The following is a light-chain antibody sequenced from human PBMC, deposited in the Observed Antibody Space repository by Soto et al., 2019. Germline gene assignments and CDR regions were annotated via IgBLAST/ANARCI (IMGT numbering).Light chain of an antibody. CDR1: SRHNTNA. Sequence: QSALTQSPSASASLGASVKLTCTLSSRHNTNAIAWHQQQPKKGPRFLMKVNSDGSHFKGDGIPDRFSGSSSGAERYLTISSLQSEDEADYYCQAWATGIHIFGGGTKVTVL. J-gene: IGLJ2*01. CDR2: VNSDGSH. V-gene: IGLV4-69*01. CDR3: QAWATGIHI.